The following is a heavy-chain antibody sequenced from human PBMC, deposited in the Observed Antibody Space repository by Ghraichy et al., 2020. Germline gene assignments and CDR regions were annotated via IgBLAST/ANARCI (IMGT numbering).Heavy chain of an antibody. D-gene: IGHD2-2*01. V-gene: IGHV1-46*01. CDR2: INPSGGST. J-gene: IGHJ5*02. CDR3: ARGVIVVVPAAPNWFDP. CDR1: GYTFTSYY. Sequence: ASVKVSYKASGYTFTSYYMHWVRQAPGQGLEWMGIINPSGGSTSYAQKFQGRVTMTRDTSTSTVYMELSSLRSEDTAVYYCARGVIVVVPAAPNWFDPWGQGTLVTVSS.